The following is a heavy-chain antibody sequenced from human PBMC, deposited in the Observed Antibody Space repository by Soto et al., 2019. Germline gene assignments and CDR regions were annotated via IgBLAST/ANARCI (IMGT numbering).Heavy chain of an antibody. CDR2: IYGAASGI. Sequence: EVHLLESGGDLVRPGGSLRLSCAASGFSFHEYTMNWVRQAPGKGLEWVSGIYGAASGIYYADSVKGRFTISRDNSRNTVYLQMNNLRAEDTAVYYCAKDRHPDGVWVIDWWGQGARVTVSS. CDR1: GFSFHEYT. V-gene: IGHV3-23*01. CDR3: AKDRHPDGVWVIDW. J-gene: IGHJ4*02. D-gene: IGHD4-17*01.